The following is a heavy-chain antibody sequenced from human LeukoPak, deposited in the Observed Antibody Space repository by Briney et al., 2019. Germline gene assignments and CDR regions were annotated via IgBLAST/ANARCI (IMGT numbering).Heavy chain of an antibody. CDR1: GGSISSSNW. D-gene: IGHD3-10*01. J-gene: IGHJ4*02. CDR2: IYYSGST. V-gene: IGHV4-4*02. Sequence: SGTLSLTCAVSGGSISSSNWWSWVRQPPGKGLEWIGSIYYSGSTYYNPSLKNRLTISVDTSKNQFSLKLSSVTAADTAVYYCASHHDSHYYYGSGSYYNGGYYFDYWGQGTLVTVSS. CDR3: ASHHDSHYYYGSGSYYNGGYYFDY.